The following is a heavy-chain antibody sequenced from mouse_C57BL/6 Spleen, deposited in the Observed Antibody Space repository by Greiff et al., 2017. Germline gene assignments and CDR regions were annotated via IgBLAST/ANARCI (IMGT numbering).Heavy chain of an antibody. J-gene: IGHJ2*01. V-gene: IGHV5-4*01. CDR2: ISDGGSYT. Sequence: EVMLVESGGGLVKPGGSLKLSCAASGFTFSSYAMSWVRQTPEKRLEWVATISDGGSYTYYPDNVKGRFTISRDNAKNNLYLQMSHLKSEDTAMYYCAREDGYYNDWGQGTTLTVSS. D-gene: IGHD2-3*01. CDR3: AREDGYYND. CDR1: GFTFSSYA.